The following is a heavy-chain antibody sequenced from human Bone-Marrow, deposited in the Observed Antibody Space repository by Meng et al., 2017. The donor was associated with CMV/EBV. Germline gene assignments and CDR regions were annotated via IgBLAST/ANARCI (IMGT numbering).Heavy chain of an antibody. D-gene: IGHD3-22*01. Sequence: ASVNVSCKASGYTFTSYYMHWVRQAPGQGLEWMGIINPSGGSTSYAQKFQGRVTMTRDTSTSTVYMELSSLRSEDTAVYYCAGDHLPVYYDTSAQHTGFDYWGQGTLVTVSS. CDR1: GYTFTSYY. V-gene: IGHV1-46*01. CDR2: INPSGGST. J-gene: IGHJ4*02. CDR3: AGDHLPVYYDTSAQHTGFDY.